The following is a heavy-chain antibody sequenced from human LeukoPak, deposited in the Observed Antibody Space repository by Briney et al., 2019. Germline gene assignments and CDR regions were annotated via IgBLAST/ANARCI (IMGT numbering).Heavy chain of an antibody. Sequence: SETLSLTCTVSGGSISSSSYYWGWIRQPPGKGLEWIGSIYYSGSTYYNPSLKSRVTISVDTSKNQFSLELSSVTAADTAVYYCASVYYGSGSYYPDYWGQGTLVTVSS. V-gene: IGHV4-39*01. J-gene: IGHJ4*02. CDR2: IYYSGST. D-gene: IGHD3-10*01. CDR1: GGSISSSSYY. CDR3: ASVYYGSGSYYPDY.